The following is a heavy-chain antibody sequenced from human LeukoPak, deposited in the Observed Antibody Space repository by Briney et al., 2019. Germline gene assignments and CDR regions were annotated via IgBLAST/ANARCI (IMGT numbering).Heavy chain of an antibody. CDR1: GGSISSYY. D-gene: IGHD1-14*01. CDR3: ARFHARFRRSINYYYGMDV. J-gene: IGHJ6*02. CDR2: IYYSGST. V-gene: IGHV4-59*06. Sequence: NPSETLSLTCTVSGGSISSYYWSWIRQHPGKGLEWIGYIYYSGSTYYNPSLKSRVTISVDTSKNQFSLKLSSVTAADTAVYYCARFHARFRRSINYYYGMDVWGQGTTVTVSS.